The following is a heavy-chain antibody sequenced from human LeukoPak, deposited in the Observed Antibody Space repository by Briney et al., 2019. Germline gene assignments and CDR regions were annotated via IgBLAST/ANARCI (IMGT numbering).Heavy chain of an antibody. CDR2: IYYSGST. V-gene: IGHV4-59*08. Sequence: SETLSLTCTVSGGSISSYYWSWIRQPPGKGLEWIGYIYYSGSTNYNPSLKSRVTISVDTSKNQFSLKLSSVTAADTAVYYCARRAPHGDYEKHLTIVGAFDIWGQGTMVTVSS. CDR1: GGSISSYY. J-gene: IGHJ3*02. CDR3: ARRAPHGDYEKHLTIVGAFDI. D-gene: IGHD4-17*01.